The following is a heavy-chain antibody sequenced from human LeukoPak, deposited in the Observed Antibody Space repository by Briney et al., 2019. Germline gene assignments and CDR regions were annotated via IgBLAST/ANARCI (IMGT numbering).Heavy chain of an antibody. J-gene: IGHJ4*02. D-gene: IGHD6-6*01. CDR2: IYYSGST. Sequence: PSETLSLTCTVSGGSISSYYWSWIRQPPGKGLEWIGYIYYSGSTNYNPSLKSRVTISVDTSKNQFSLKLSSVTAADTAVYYCARPTKGTAAQGYDYWGQGILVTVAS. V-gene: IGHV4-59*01. CDR1: GGSISSYY. CDR3: ARPTKGTAAQGYDY.